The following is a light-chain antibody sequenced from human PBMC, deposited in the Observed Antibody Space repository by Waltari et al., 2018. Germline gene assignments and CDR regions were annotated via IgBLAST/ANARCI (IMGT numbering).Light chain of an antibody. Sequence: EVLMTQSPPTLSASPVERATLSCRASQSIARNLAWYQQKPGQAPRLLIYGASTRATDVPDRFSGSGSGTEFTLTISSLQSEDFAVYYCQQYNNWRTFGQGTKLEIK. V-gene: IGKV3-15*01. CDR2: GAS. CDR3: QQYNNWRT. J-gene: IGKJ2*01. CDR1: QSIARN.